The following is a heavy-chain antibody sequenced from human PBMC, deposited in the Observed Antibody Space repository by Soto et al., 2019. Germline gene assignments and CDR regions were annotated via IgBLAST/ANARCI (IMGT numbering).Heavy chain of an antibody. V-gene: IGHV3-23*01. Sequence: PGGSLRLSCAASGFTFSSYAMSWVRQAPGKGLEWVSAISGSGGSTYYADSVKGRFTISRDNSKNTLYLQMNSLRAEDTAVYYCAKDRGRFDKTKPWFDPWGQGTLVTVSS. D-gene: IGHD3-3*01. CDR3: AKDRGRFDKTKPWFDP. CDR1: GFTFSSYA. J-gene: IGHJ5*02. CDR2: ISGSGGST.